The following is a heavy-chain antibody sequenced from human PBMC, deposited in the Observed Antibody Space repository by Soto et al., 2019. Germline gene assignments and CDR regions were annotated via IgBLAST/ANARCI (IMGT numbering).Heavy chain of an antibody. V-gene: IGHV1-46*03. CDR1: GYTFINYF. Sequence: QVQLVQSGAEVKKPGASVRVSCRTSGYTFINYFIQWVRQAPGQGLEWVGIINPSDATTTYAPKFQGRATLTRDTSTSTVYMDLSSLRSDDTALFYCTRSIQRGRRSIFWEDDYWGQGTLVTVSS. CDR2: INPSDATT. D-gene: IGHD3-10*02. CDR3: TRSIQRGRRSIFWEDDY. J-gene: IGHJ4*02.